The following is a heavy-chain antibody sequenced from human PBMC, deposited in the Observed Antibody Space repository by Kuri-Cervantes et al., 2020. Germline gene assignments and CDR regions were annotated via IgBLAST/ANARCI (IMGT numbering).Heavy chain of an antibody. CDR1: GFTVSSNE. CDR2: ISGGST. V-gene: IGHV3-38-3*01. CDR3: ARGTRRNWNYVGY. J-gene: IGHJ4*02. D-gene: IGHD1-1*01. Sequence: GGSLRLSCAASGFTVSSNEMSWVRQAPGKGLEWVSSISGGSTYYADSRKGRFTISRDNSKNTLYLQMNSLRAEDTAVYYCARGTRRNWNYVGYWGQGTLVTVSS.